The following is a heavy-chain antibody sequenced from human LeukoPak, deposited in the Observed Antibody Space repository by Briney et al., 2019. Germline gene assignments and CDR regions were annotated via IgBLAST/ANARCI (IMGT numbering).Heavy chain of an antibody. D-gene: IGHD6-13*01. CDR3: ARVAASSSWSIPDY. J-gene: IGHJ4*02. CDR1: GFTFSSYS. Sequence: GGSLRLSCAASGFTFSSYSMNWVRQAPGKGLEWVSSISSSSSYIYYAESVKGRFTISRDNAKNSLYLQMNSLRVEDTAVYYCARVAASSSWSIPDYWGQGTLVTVSS. CDR2: ISSSSSYI. V-gene: IGHV3-21*01.